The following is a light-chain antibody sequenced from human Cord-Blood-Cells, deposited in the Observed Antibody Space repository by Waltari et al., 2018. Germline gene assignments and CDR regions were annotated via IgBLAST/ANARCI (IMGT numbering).Light chain of an antibody. Sequence: QSALTQPASVSGSPGQSITISCTGTSSDVGGYNYVSWYLQHPGKAPKLMIDKVSNRPSGVSNRFSGSKSGNPASLTISGLQAEDEADYYCSSYTSSSTLYVFGTGTKVTVL. J-gene: IGLJ1*01. CDR2: KVS. V-gene: IGLV2-14*01. CDR3: SSYTSSSTLYV. CDR1: SSDVGGYNY.